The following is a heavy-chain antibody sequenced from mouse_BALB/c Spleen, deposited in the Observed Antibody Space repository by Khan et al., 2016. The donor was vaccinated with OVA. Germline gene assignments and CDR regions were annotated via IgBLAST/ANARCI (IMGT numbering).Heavy chain of an antibody. D-gene: IGHD2-3*01. CDR3: TRSDGYYGYFDD. V-gene: IGHV1-15*01. CDR2: IDPETGGT. Sequence: VQLQQSGAELVRPGASVTLSCKASGYTFTDYEMHWVKQTPVHGLEWIGAIDPETGGTAYNQKFKGKVTLTADKSSSTAYMELRSLTSEDSAVYYCTRSDGYYGYFDDWGEGTTVTVSS. J-gene: IGHJ1*01. CDR1: GYTFTDYE.